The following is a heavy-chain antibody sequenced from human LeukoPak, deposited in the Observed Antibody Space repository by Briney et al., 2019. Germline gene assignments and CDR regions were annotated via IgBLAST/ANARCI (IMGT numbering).Heavy chain of an antibody. Sequence: PGGSLRLSCAASGFTFSSYAMSWVRQAPGKGLEWVSGISGSGGGRYYADSVKGRFTISRDNSKNTLYLQMNNLRAEDTAVYYCAKGVDASGIYYCFYMDVWGKGTTVTVSS. CDR1: GFTFSSYA. J-gene: IGHJ6*03. CDR3: AKGVDASGIYYCFYMDV. V-gene: IGHV3-23*01. D-gene: IGHD3-16*01. CDR2: ISGSGGGR.